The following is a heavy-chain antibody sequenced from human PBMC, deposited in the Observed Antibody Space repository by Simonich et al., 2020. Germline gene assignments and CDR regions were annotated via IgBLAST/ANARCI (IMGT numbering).Heavy chain of an antibody. CDR3: AREDLTGDAFDI. CDR2: ISNEGSKK. D-gene: IGHD7-27*01. CDR1: GFTFSSYA. V-gene: IGHV3-30*07. J-gene: IGHJ3*02. Sequence: QVQLVESGGGVVQPGRSLRLSCAASGFTFSSYAMHWVRQAPGKGVEWGAVISNEGSKKYYADSVKGRFTISRDNSKNTLYLQMNSLRAEDTAVYYCAREDLTGDAFDIWGQGTMVTVSS.